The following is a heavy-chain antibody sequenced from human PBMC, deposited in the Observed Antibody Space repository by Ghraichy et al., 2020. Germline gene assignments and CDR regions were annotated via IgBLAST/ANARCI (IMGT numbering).Heavy chain of an antibody. CDR3: ARISPSFGGVTRARVCTEYDY. CDR2: IYYRGNT. J-gene: IGHJ4*02. V-gene: IGHV4-39*01. CDR1: GGSISSSSYF. Sequence: SQTLSLTCTVSGGSISSSSYFWGWIRQPPGKGLEWIGSIYYRGNTYYNPPLKSRVTISVDMSKTQFSLKLSSVTAADTAVCYCARISPSFGGVTRARVCTEYDYWGQGTLGTVAP. D-gene: IGHD3-16*01.